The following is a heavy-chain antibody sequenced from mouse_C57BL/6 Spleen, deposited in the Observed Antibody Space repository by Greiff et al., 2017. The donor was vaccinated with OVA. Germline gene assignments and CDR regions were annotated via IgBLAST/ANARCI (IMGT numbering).Heavy chain of an antibody. V-gene: IGHV1-15*01. CDR2: IDPETGGT. CDR1: GYTFTDYE. Sequence: QVQLQQSGAELVRPGASVTLSCKASGYTFTDYEMHWVKQTPVHGLEWIGAIDPETGGTAYNQKFKGKAILTADKSSSTAYMELCSLTSEDSAVYYCTRDRKVVAPFFDYWGQGTTLTVSS. CDR3: TRDRKVVAPFFDY. J-gene: IGHJ2*01. D-gene: IGHD1-1*01.